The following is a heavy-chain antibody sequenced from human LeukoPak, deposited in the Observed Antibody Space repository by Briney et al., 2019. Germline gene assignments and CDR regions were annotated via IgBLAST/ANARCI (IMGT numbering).Heavy chain of an antibody. V-gene: IGHV3-23*01. CDR1: GFTFSSYA. CDR3: AKSSYYDSSGYYREYYFDY. D-gene: IGHD3-22*01. CDR2: ISGGGGST. Sequence: RGSLRLSCAASGFTFSSYAMSWVRQAPGKGLECVSAISGGGGSTHYADSVKGRFTISRDNSKNTLYLQMSSLRAGDTAVYYCAKSSYYDSSGYYREYYFDYWGQGTLVTVSS. J-gene: IGHJ4*02.